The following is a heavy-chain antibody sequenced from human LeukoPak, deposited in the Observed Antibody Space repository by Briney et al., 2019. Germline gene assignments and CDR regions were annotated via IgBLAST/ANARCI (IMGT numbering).Heavy chain of an antibody. Sequence: PGASLVLSCAASGFTFSSYRMSGVRPARGKGQEWVANIKQDGGEKYDVDPVKGRFTISRDNAKNSLYRQMNSLGGEDTAVYYCARAPIIVVPARRPTYFDYWGPGTLVAVSS. J-gene: IGHJ4*02. CDR2: IKQDGGEK. CDR3: ARAPIIVVPARRPTYFDY. V-gene: IGHV3-7*04. D-gene: IGHD2-2*01. CDR1: GFTFSSYR.